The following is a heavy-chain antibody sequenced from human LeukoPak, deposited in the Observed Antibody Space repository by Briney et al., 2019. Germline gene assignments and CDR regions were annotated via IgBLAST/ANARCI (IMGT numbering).Heavy chain of an antibody. Sequence: SETLSLTCTVSGGCISSYYWSWIRQPPGKGLEGIRYIYYSGSTNYNPSLKSRVTISVDRSKNQFSLKLSSVTAADTAVYYCARSKGSSWYKIYFDYWGQGTLVTVSS. CDR2: IYYSGST. V-gene: IGHV4-59*12. J-gene: IGHJ4*02. CDR1: GGCISSYY. D-gene: IGHD6-13*01. CDR3: ARSKGSSWYKIYFDY.